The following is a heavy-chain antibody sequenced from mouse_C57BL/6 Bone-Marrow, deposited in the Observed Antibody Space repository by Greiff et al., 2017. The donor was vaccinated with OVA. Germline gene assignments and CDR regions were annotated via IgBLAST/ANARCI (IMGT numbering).Heavy chain of an antibody. V-gene: IGHV5-6*01. CDR2: ISSGGSYT. Sequence: EVKLLESGGDLVKPGGSLKLSCAASGFTFSSYGMSWVRQTPDKRLEWVATISSGGSYTYYPDSVKGRFTISRDNAKNTLYLQMSSLKSEDTAMYYCARPHDGYYWYFDVWGTGTTVTVSS. CDR1: GFTFSSYG. J-gene: IGHJ1*03. D-gene: IGHD2-3*01. CDR3: ARPHDGYYWYFDV.